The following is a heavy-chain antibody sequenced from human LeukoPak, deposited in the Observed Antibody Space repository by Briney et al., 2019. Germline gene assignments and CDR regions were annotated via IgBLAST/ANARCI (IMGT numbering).Heavy chain of an antibody. J-gene: IGHJ4*02. V-gene: IGHV4-31*03. CDR1: GGSISSGGYY. Sequence: PSETLSLTCTVSGGSISSGGYYWSRIRQHPGKGLEWIGYIYYSGSTYYNPSLKSRLTISVDTPKNQFSLKLSSVSAADTAVYYCARGGGDVYNVFDYWGQGTLVTVSS. D-gene: IGHD5-24*01. CDR3: ARGGGDVYNVFDY. CDR2: IYYSGST.